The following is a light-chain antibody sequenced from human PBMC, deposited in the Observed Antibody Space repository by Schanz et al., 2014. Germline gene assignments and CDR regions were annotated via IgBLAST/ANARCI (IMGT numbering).Light chain of an antibody. CDR1: QSVRSTY. CDR2: DVS. J-gene: IGKJ1*01. V-gene: IGKV3-20*01. Sequence: PGERATFSCMASQSVRSTYFAWYQHIPGQAPRLLIHDVSKRASGIADRFSGSGSGAEFTLTISRLEPQDFGVYYCQQYGDSPWTFGQGTKVEMK. CDR3: QQYGDSPWT.